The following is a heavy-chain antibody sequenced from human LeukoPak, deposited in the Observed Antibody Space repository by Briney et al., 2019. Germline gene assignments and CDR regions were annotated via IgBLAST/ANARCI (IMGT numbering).Heavy chain of an antibody. Sequence: GGSLRLSCAASGFTFSSYEMNWVRQAPGKGLEWVSYISSSGSTIYYADSVKGRFTISRDNAKNSLYLQMNSLRAEDMALYYCAKDSCSSTSCYFYDYWGQGTLVTVSS. J-gene: IGHJ4*02. CDR1: GFTFSSYE. D-gene: IGHD2-2*01. CDR2: ISSSGSTI. CDR3: AKDSCSSTSCYFYDY. V-gene: IGHV3-48*03.